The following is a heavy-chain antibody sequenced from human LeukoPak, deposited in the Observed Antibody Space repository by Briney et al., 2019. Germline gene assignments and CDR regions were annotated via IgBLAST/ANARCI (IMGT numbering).Heavy chain of an antibody. Sequence: ASVKVSCKASGYTFTSYYMHWVRQAPGQGLEWMGIINPSGGSTSCAQKFQGRVTMTRDTSTSTVYMELSSLRSADTAVYYCARDSGYSYGPGRGVFQHWGQGTLVTVSS. V-gene: IGHV1-46*01. D-gene: IGHD5-18*01. CDR2: INPSGGST. CDR3: ARDSGYSYGPGRGVFQH. J-gene: IGHJ1*01. CDR1: GYTFTSYY.